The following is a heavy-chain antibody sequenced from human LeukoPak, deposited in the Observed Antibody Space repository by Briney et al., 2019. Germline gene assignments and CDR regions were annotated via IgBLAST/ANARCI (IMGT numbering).Heavy chain of an antibody. J-gene: IGHJ4*02. Sequence: PGGSLRLSCAASGFTFSSYSMTWVRQAPGKGLEWVSYISSSSSTIYYADSVKGRFTISRDNAKNSLYLQMNSLRDEDTAVYYCARDPYSGSYGGYYFDYWGQGTLVTVSS. CDR1: GFTFSSYS. V-gene: IGHV3-48*02. CDR2: ISSSSSTI. CDR3: ARDPYSGSYGGYYFDY. D-gene: IGHD1-26*01.